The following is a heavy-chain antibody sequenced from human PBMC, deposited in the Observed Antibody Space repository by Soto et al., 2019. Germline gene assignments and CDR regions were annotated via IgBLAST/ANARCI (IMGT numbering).Heavy chain of an antibody. CDR2: INHSGST. CDR3: AGEGIMVRGVIVY. D-gene: IGHD3-10*01. V-gene: IGHV4-34*01. Sequence: SETLSLTCAVYGGSFSGYYWSWIRQPPGKGLEWIGEINHSGSTNYNPSLKSRVTISVDTSKNQFSLKLSSVTAADTAVYYCAGEGIMVRGVIVYWGQGTLVTVSS. CDR1: GGSFSGYY. J-gene: IGHJ4*02.